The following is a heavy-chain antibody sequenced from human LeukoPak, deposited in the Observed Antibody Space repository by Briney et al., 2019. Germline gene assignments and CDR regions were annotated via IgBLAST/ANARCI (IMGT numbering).Heavy chain of an antibody. CDR2: ISHTGSTM. Sequence: GGSLRLSCAASGFSFSSYSLNWVRQAPGKGLEWVSYISHTGSTMSYADSVKGRFTISRDNARNSLCLQMNSLRAEDTAVYYCAIPPLSGTGSSRPLAGMDVWGQGTTVTVSS. CDR3: AIPPLSGTGSSRPLAGMDV. J-gene: IGHJ6*02. V-gene: IGHV3-48*04. CDR1: GFSFSSYS. D-gene: IGHD3-10*01.